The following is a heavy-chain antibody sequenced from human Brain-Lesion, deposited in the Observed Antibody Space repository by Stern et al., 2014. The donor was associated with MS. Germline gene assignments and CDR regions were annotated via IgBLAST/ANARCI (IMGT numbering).Heavy chain of an antibody. J-gene: IGHJ6*02. CDR3: ARDQRGITIFGVVTDYYYLGMDV. D-gene: IGHD3-3*01. CDR2: INPNTGGT. Sequence: DQLVESGAEVKKPGASVKVSCKTSGYIFTGYYIHWVRQAPGQGLEWMAWINPNTGGTKYAQKFQGRVTMSRDTSISTAYVELSSLISDDTAVYYCARDQRGITIFGVVTDYYYLGMDVWGQGTTVTVSS. V-gene: IGHV1-2*02. CDR1: GYIFTGYY.